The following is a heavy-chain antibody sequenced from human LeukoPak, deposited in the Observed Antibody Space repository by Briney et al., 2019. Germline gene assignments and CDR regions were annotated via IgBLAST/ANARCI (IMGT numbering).Heavy chain of an antibody. D-gene: IGHD3-22*01. CDR3: AGGGHYYDSSGYYWSGGY. CDR1: GGTFSSYA. CDR2: IIPIFGTA. V-gene: IGHV1-69*13. Sequence: SVKVSCKASGGTFSSYAISWVRQAPGQGLEWMGGIIPIFGTANYAQKFQGRVTITADESTSTAYMELSSLRSEDTAVYYCAGGGHYYDSSGYYWSGGYWGQGTLVTVSS. J-gene: IGHJ4*02.